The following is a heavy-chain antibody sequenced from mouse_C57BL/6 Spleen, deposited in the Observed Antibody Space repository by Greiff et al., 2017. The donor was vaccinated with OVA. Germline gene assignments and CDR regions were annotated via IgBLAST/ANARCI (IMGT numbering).Heavy chain of an antibody. D-gene: IGHD4-1*01. J-gene: IGHJ2*01. CDR2: IRYDGCT. CDR1: GYSITSGYY. Sequence: VQLKESGPGLVKPSQSLSLTCSVTGYSITSGYYWNWIRQFPGNQLEWMGYIRYDGCTNYNPSLKNRISITRDTSKNQLFLKLNSVTTEDTATYYCARGGKDWDPFGYWGQGTTLTVSS. V-gene: IGHV3-6*01. CDR3: ARGGKDWDPFGY.